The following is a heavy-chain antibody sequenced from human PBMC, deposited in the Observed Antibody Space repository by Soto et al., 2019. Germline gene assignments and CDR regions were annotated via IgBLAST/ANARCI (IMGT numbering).Heavy chain of an antibody. CDR2: SYSGGST. J-gene: IGHJ6*02. CDR3: ARDLGAPFGELLRGGYYYYYGMDV. V-gene: IGHV3-66*01. D-gene: IGHD3-10*01. CDR1: GFTVSSNY. Sequence: GGSLRLSCAASGFTVSSNYMSWVRQAPGKGLEWVSVSYSGGSTYYADSVKGRFTISRDNSKNTLYLQMNSLRAEDTAVYYCARDLGAPFGELLRGGYYYYYGMDVWGQGT.